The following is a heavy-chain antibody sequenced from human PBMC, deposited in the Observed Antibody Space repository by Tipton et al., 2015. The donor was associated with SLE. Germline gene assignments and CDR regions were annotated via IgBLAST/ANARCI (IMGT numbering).Heavy chain of an antibody. D-gene: IGHD1-1*01. CDR3: ARDPGIANGMGD. Sequence: SLRLSCAASGLDVSSNYLSWVRQAPGKGLDWVSVIYSGGTTYYADSVKGRFTISRDNSKNTLYLQMNSLRNEDTAVYYCARDPGIANGMGDWGRGTTLTVSS. CDR1: GLDVSSNY. V-gene: IGHV3-53*05. CDR2: IYSGGTT. J-gene: IGHJ6*02.